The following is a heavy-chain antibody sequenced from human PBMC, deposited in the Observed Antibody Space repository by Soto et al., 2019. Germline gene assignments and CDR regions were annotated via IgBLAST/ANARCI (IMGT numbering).Heavy chain of an antibody. V-gene: IGHV1-18*01. CDR3: ARRYCSGGSCPNWFDP. J-gene: IGHJ5*02. CDR1: GYTFTSYG. D-gene: IGHD2-15*01. CDR2: ISADNGNT. Sequence: ASVKVSCKASGYTFTSYGISWVRQAPGQGLEWMGWISADNGNTKYSQKFQGRVTITTDTSASTAYMELSSLRSEDTAVYYCARRYCSGGSCPNWFDPWGQGTLVTVSS.